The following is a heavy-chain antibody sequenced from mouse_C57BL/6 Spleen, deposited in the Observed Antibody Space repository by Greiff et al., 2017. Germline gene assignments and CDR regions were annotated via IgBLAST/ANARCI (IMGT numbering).Heavy chain of an antibody. CDR1: GYTFTSYW. CDR3: ARRDYGNFDY. J-gene: IGHJ2*01. D-gene: IGHD2-4*01. CDR2: IHPNSGST. Sequence: QVQLKQPGAELVKPGASVKLSRKASGYTFTSYWMHWVKQRPGQGLEWIGMIHPNSGSTNYNEKFKSKATLTVDKSSSTAYMQLSSLTSEDSAVYYCARRDYGNFDYWGQGTTLTVSS. V-gene: IGHV1-64*01.